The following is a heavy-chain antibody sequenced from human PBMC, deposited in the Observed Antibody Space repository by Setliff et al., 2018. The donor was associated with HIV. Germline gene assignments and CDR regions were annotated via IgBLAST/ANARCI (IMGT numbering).Heavy chain of an antibody. V-gene: IGHV1-3*01. J-gene: IGHJ4*02. Sequence: ASVKVSCKASGYTFTNSGVHWMRQAPGQRPEWMGCINGGNGKTEYSWRFESRVTITRDTFARTDYMELTNLRHEDTAVYYCAREDVGSCWSRLDYWGQGTLVTVSS. CDR3: AREDVGSCWSRLDY. CDR2: INGGNGKT. D-gene: IGHD3-10*01. CDR1: GYTFTNSG.